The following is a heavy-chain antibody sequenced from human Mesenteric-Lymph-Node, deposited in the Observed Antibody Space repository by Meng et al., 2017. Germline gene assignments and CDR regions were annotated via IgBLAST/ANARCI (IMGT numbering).Heavy chain of an antibody. V-gene: IGHV4-59*01. D-gene: IGHD3-22*01. CDR2: IYYSGGS. Sequence: SETLSLTCTVSGGPISSYYWSWIRQPPGKGLEWIGHIYYSGGSNYNPSLKSRVTISIDTSKNQFSLNLSSVTAADTAVYYCARGDYYDSSGFGYWGQGTLVTVSS. CDR1: GGPISSYY. CDR3: ARGDYYDSSGFGY. J-gene: IGHJ4*02.